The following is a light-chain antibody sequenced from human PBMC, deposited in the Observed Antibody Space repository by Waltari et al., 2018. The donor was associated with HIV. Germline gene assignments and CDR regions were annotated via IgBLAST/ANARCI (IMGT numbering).Light chain of an antibody. CDR2: RAS. CDR1: QSIYNS. Sequence: IVMTQSPATLSVSPGERVTLSCRASQSIYNSLAWYQQKTGQAPRLLIYRASVRATGTPPRFSGSGSGTEFTLTISSLQSEDSALYSCQQYYKWFRTFGQGTKVEV. CDR3: QQYYKWFRT. V-gene: IGKV3-15*01. J-gene: IGKJ1*01.